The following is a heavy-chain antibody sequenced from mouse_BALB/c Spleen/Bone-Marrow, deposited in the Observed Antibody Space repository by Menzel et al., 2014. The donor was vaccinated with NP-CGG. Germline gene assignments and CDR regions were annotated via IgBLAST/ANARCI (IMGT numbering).Heavy chain of an antibody. Sequence: VQLQQSGPGLVKPSQSLSLTCTVTGYSITSDYAWNWIRQFPGNKLEWMGYITYSGSTSYNPSLKSRISITRDTSKNQFFLQLNSVTTEDTATYYCARYYDYDGGYFDYWGQGTTLTVSS. D-gene: IGHD2-4*01. CDR1: GYSITSDYA. V-gene: IGHV3-2*02. CDR3: ARYYDYDGGYFDY. CDR2: ITYSGST. J-gene: IGHJ2*01.